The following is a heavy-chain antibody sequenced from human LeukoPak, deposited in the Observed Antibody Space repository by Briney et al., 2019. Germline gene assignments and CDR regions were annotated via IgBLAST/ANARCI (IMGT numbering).Heavy chain of an antibody. J-gene: IGHJ4*02. CDR3: ARSSPGSSWTF. Sequence: PSETLSLTCTVSGDSISSSSDYWGWIRQPPGKGLEWIGTIYNTETTYYNPSLKSRVTISVDTSKNQFSLKVSSVTAADTAVYYCARSSPGSSWTFWGQGTLVTASS. CDR1: GDSISSSSDY. D-gene: IGHD6-13*01. V-gene: IGHV4-39*01. CDR2: IYNTETT.